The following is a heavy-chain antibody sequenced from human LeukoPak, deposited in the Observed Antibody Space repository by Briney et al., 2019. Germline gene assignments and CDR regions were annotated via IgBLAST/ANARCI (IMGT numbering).Heavy chain of an antibody. D-gene: IGHD3-16*01. Sequence: PGRSLRHSCAASGFIFRSFGMHWVRQAPGKGLEWVAVISYDGTTEYYADSVKGRFTISRDNSKNTLYLQMNSLRIEDTAVYYSVKDRLGELPLQRGYGMDVWGQGTTVTVSS. J-gene: IGHJ6*02. CDR1: GFIFRSFG. CDR2: ISYDGTTE. CDR3: VKDRLGELPLQRGYGMDV. V-gene: IGHV3-30*18.